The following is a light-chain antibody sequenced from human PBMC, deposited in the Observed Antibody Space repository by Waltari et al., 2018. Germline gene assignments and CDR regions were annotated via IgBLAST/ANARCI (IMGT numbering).Light chain of an antibody. CDR1: QSVLYSSNNKNY. V-gene: IGKV4-1*01. CDR3: QQHYPTASLT. J-gene: IGKJ4*01. Sequence: DIVMTQSPEYLAVSLGERATVNCKSSQSVLYSSNNKNYLAWYQRKPGQPPKLLIYWASTRESGVPDRFSGSGSGTDFTLTISSLQAEDVAVYYCQQHYPTASLTFGGGTKVAI. CDR2: WAS.